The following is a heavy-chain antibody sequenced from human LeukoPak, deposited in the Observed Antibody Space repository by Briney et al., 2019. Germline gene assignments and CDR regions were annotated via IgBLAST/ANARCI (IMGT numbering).Heavy chain of an antibody. CDR1: GFIFSNYG. Sequence: GGSLRLSCAASGFIFSNYGMNWVRQAPGKGLEWVSSISSSSSYIYYADSVKGRFTISRDNAKNSLYLQMNSLRAEDTAVYYCARDGEGDYGMDVWGQGTTVTVSS. CDR3: ARDGEGDYGMDV. D-gene: IGHD7-27*01. CDR2: ISSSSSYI. J-gene: IGHJ6*02. V-gene: IGHV3-21*01.